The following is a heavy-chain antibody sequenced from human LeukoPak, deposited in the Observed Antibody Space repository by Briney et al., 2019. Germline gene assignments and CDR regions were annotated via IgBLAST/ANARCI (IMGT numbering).Heavy chain of an antibody. CDR2: VKPEGREI. J-gene: IGHJ3*02. Sequence: EPGGSLRLACTAYGFIVSGSWMGWVRHLAGKGRGWLAEVKPEGREIIYVESGKGRFTISRNNANNSLFLQMDGLRAEDTAVYYCARDPLNGALDIWGQGTLVTVSS. CDR3: ARDPLNGALDI. V-gene: IGHV3-7*01. CDR1: GFIVSGSW.